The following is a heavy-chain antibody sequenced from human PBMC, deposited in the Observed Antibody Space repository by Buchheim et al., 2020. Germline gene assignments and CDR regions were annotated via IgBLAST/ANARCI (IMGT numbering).Heavy chain of an antibody. CDR3: VRTARVADI. D-gene: IGHD6-6*01. CDR2: IGQRGTDI. J-gene: IGHJ4*02. Sequence: EVQLVESGGGLVQPGGSLRLSCAASGFTFSTYWMHWVRQAPGKGVEWVSYIGQRGTDINYADSVKGRFTVSRDNAKNALDLQMSSLRAEDTGVYYCVRTARVADIWGQGTL. CDR1: GFTFSTYW. V-gene: IGHV3-48*04.